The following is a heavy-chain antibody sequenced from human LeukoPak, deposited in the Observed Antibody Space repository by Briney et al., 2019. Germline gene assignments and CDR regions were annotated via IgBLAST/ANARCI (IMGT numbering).Heavy chain of an antibody. V-gene: IGHV4-30-2*01. CDR3: ARGSSYGGGYNWFDP. Sequence: PSETLSLTCTVSGGSISSGGYYWSWIRQPPGKGLEWIGYVYHSGTTNYNPSLKSRVTISVDRSKNQFSLKLSSVTAADTAVYYCARGSSYGGGYNWFDPWGQGTLVTVSS. J-gene: IGHJ5*02. CDR1: GGSISSGGYY. CDR2: VYHSGTT. D-gene: IGHD1-26*01.